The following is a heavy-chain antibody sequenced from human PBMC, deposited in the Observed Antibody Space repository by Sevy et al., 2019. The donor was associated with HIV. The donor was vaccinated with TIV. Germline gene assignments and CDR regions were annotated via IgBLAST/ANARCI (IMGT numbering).Heavy chain of an antibody. CDR3: ARTLNRARASMIEGICPTLKGFDV. CDR1: GFTFNTHA. Sequence: GSLRLSCAASGFTFNTHAMNWVRQAPGKGLEWVSIISATGSSTYLADTVRGRFTISGDNSKNTLYLQMDSLRADDMAVYYCARTLNRARASMIEGICPTLKGFDVWGQGTMVTVSS. J-gene: IGHJ3*01. CDR2: ISATGSST. D-gene: IGHD3-22*01. V-gene: IGHV3-23*01.